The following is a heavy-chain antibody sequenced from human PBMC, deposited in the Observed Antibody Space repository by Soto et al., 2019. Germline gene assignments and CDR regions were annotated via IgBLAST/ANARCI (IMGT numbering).Heavy chain of an antibody. J-gene: IGHJ4*02. V-gene: IGHV3-30*18. D-gene: IGHD2-21*01. CDR2: ISYDRSNI. Sequence: AGGSLRLSCAASGFTFSSYDMHWVRQAPGKGLEWVAVISYDRSNIYYADSVKGRFTISRDNSKNTLYLQMNSLRAEDTAVYFCAKLVDKSVDDYWGQGTLVTVSS. CDR1: GFTFSSYD. CDR3: AKLVDKSVDDY.